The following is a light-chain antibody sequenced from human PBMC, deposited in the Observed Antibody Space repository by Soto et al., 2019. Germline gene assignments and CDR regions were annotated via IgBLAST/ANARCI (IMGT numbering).Light chain of an antibody. CDR3: QQLNSYPLT. Sequence: DIQRTQSPSTLSESVGDRVTITCRASQSISSWLAWYQQKPGKAPKLLIYDAFNLEPGVPSRFSGSGSGTDFTLTISSLQPEDFATYYCQQLNSYPLTFGGGTKVDIK. J-gene: IGKJ4*01. CDR1: QSISSW. CDR2: DAF. V-gene: IGKV1-5*01.